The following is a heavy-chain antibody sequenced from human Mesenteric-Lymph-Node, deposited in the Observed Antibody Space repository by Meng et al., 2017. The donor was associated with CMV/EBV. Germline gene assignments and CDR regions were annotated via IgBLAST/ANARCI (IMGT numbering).Heavy chain of an antibody. J-gene: IGHJ4*02. CDR1: GFTFRSYA. V-gene: IGHV3-30-3*01. CDR3: ARGAIGTTRTGLLDY. D-gene: IGHD1/OR15-1a*01. CDR2: VTYDGING. Sequence: GESLKISCTASGFTFRSYAMHWVRQAPGKGLEWLAVVTYDGINGYYSDSVKGRLTISRDNSRDTLYLQMNSLSGDDTAMYYCARGAIGTTRTGLLDYWGQGILVTVSS.